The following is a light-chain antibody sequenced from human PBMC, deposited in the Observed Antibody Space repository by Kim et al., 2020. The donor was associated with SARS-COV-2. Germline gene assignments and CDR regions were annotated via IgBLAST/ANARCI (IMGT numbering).Light chain of an antibody. V-gene: IGKV3-20*01. Sequence: SPGERATRACRASQSVTNNYLAWFQQKPGQTPRLLIHDASIRATGIPDRFSGSGSGTDFTLTISRLEPEDFAVYYCQQSSYSPLTFGGGTKVDIK. CDR2: DAS. CDR3: QQSSYSPLT. CDR1: QSVTNNY. J-gene: IGKJ4*01.